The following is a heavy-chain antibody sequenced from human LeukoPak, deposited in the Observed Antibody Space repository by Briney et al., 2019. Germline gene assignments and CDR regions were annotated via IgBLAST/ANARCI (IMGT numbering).Heavy chain of an antibody. CDR2: ISGGGGTT. D-gene: IGHD3-22*01. CDR1: GFTFSNYA. CDR3: AKDRVYYFDSSGYSCDY. Sequence: GGSLRLSCAASGFTFSNYAMSGVRQAPGKGLEWVSGISGGGGTTYYADSVKGRFTIPRDNSKNTLHLQMHSLRAEDTAVYYCAKDRVYYFDSSGYSCDYWGQGSLVTVSS. V-gene: IGHV3-23*01. J-gene: IGHJ4*02.